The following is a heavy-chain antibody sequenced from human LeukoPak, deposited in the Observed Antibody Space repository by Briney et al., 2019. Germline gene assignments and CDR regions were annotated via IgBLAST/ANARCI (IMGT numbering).Heavy chain of an antibody. V-gene: IGHV4-39*07. CDR2: IYYSGST. Sequence: SETLSLTCTVSGASISSSSYYWGWIRQPPGKGLEWIGSIYYSGSTYYNPSLKSRVTISVDTSKNQFSLKLSSVTAADTAVYYCARDSFGSGAAARADYWGQGTLVTVSS. CDR3: ARDSFGSGAAARADY. CDR1: GASISSSSYY. J-gene: IGHJ4*02. D-gene: IGHD6-13*01.